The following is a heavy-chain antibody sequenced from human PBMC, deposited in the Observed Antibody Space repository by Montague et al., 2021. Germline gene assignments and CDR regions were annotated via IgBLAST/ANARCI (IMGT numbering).Heavy chain of an antibody. Sequence: ALVKPTQTLTLTCTFSGFSPTGSPVGVGWVRQPPGKALEWLGIIYWDDDKRYSPSLKSRVTITKDTSKNQVVLIMTNMDPVDTATYYCAHAAVDTTMITYYYYMDVWGKGTTVTVSS. V-gene: IGHV2-5*02. CDR1: GFSPTGSPVG. CDR2: IYWDDDK. CDR3: AHAAVDTTMITYYYYMDV. D-gene: IGHD5-18*01. J-gene: IGHJ6*03.